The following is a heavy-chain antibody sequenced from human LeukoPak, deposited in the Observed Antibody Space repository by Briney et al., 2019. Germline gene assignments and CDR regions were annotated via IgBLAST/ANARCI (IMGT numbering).Heavy chain of an antibody. CDR2: ISYDGSNK. V-gene: IGHV3-30-3*01. Sequence: GRSLRLSCAASGFTSSSYAMHWVRQAPGKGLEWVAVISYDGSNKYYADSVKGRFTISRDNSKNTLYLQMNSLRAEDTAVYYCARGHYYGSGRGGIFDYWGQGTLVTVSS. J-gene: IGHJ4*02. CDR3: ARGHYYGSGRGGIFDY. CDR1: GFTSSSYA. D-gene: IGHD3-10*01.